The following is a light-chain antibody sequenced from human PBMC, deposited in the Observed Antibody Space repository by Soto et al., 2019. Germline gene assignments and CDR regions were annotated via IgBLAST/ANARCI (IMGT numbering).Light chain of an antibody. J-gene: IGKJ4*01. Sequence: EIVMTQSPATLSVSPGERATLSCRASQSVSSNLAWYQQKPGQTPRLLIYDASSRATGIPARFSGSGSGTDFTLTISSLQSEDFAVYYCQHYKNWPLTFGGGTNVEIK. CDR1: QSVSSN. CDR2: DAS. V-gene: IGKV3-15*01. CDR3: QHYKNWPLT.